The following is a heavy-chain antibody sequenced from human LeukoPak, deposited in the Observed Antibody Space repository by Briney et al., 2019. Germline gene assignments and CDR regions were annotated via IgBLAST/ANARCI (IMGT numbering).Heavy chain of an antibody. J-gene: IGHJ3*01. Sequence: GGSLRLSCAASGFTFSYYSMNWVRQAPGKGLEWISYSNTDGTISYADSVKGRFTIPRDNAENSLYLQMNSLRDEDTAVYFCVRDRDYAFDFWGQGTMVTVSS. CDR1: GFTFSYYS. CDR3: VRDRDYAFDF. V-gene: IGHV3-48*02. CDR2: SNTDGTI.